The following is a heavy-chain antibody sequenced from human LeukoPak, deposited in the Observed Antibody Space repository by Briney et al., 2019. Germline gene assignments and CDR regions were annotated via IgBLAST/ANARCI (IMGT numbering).Heavy chain of an antibody. Sequence: GGSLRLSCAASGFSLSSYEMNWVRQAPGKGLGWVSYISSSGSTIYYADSVKGRFTISRDNAKNSLYLQMNSLRAEDTAVYYCARSLEAGYSSSWYWGYWGQGTLVTVSS. D-gene: IGHD6-13*01. CDR3: ARSLEAGYSSSWYWGY. V-gene: IGHV3-48*03. J-gene: IGHJ4*02. CDR2: ISSSGSTI. CDR1: GFSLSSYE.